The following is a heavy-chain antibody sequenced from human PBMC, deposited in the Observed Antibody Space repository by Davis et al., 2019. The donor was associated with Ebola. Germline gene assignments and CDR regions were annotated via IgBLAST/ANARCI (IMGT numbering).Heavy chain of an antibody. CDR1: GYTFTSYG. J-gene: IGHJ6*04. D-gene: IGHD2-2*01. V-gene: IGHV1-18*04. Sequence: AASVKVSCKASGYTFTSYGISWVRQAPGQGLEWMGWISAYNGNTDYAQKLQGRVTMTTDTSTSTAYMELRSLRSDDTAVYYCARVSTFYYYYYGMDVWGKGTTVTVSS. CDR3: ARVSTFYYYYYGMDV. CDR2: ISAYNGNT.